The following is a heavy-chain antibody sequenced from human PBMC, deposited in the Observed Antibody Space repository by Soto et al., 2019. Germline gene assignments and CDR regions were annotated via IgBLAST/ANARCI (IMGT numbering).Heavy chain of an antibody. CDR1: GGSINSRGYY. CDR2: IYYSGSI. V-gene: IGHV4-31*03. Sequence: SETLSLTCTVSGGSINSRGYYWTWIRQHPGKGLEWIGNIYYSGSIHFNPSLKSRLTMLVDTSENQFSLKLASVTAADTAVYYCARQSESTGYFYGWFDPWGQGTLVTVSS. J-gene: IGHJ5*02. D-gene: IGHD3-9*01. CDR3: ARQSESTGYFYGWFDP.